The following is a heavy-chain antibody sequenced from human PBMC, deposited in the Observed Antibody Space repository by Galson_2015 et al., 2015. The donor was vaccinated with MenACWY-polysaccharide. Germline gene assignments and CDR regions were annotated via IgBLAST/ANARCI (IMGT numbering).Heavy chain of an antibody. V-gene: IGHV3-7*01. D-gene: IGHD3-10*01. Sequence: SLRLSCAASGFTFSSYWMSWVRQAPGKGLEWVANMKKDGSEKYYVDSVKGRFTISRDNAKNSLSLQMNSLRAEDTAVYYCARAGEGWFDSWGQGTLVTVSS. J-gene: IGHJ5*01. CDR3: ARAGEGWFDS. CDR1: GFTFSSYW. CDR2: MKKDGSEK.